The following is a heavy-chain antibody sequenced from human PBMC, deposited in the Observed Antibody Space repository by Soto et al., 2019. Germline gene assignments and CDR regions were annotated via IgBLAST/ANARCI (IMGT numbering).Heavy chain of an antibody. V-gene: IGHV4-59*08. CDR3: ARRYDILTGYNWFDP. CDR1: GGSISSYY. D-gene: IGHD3-9*01. J-gene: IGHJ5*02. CDR2: IYYSGST. Sequence: SETLSLTCTVSGGSISSYYWSWIRQPPGKGLEWIGYIYYSGSTNYNPSLKSRVTISVDTSKNQFSLKLSSVTAADTAVYYCARRYDILTGYNWFDPWGQGTLVTVSS.